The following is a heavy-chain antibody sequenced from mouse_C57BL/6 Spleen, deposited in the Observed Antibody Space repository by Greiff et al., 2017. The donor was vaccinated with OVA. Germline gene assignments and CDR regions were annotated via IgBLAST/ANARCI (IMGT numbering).Heavy chain of an antibody. J-gene: IGHJ2*01. CDR2: INPYNGGT. V-gene: IGHV1-19*01. CDR3: AREGLRRRYFDY. CDR1: GYTFTDYY. Sequence: EVQLQQSGPVLVKPGASVKMSCKASGYTFTDYYMNWVKQSHGKSLEWIGVINPYNGGTSYNQKFKGKATLTVDKSSSTAYMELNSLTSEDSAVYYCAREGLRRRYFDYWGQGTTLTVSS. D-gene: IGHD1-1*01.